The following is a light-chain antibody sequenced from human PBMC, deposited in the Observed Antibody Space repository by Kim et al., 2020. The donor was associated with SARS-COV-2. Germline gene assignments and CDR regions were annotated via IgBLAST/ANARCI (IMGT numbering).Light chain of an antibody. CDR3: QQYYSTPQT. J-gene: IGKJ1*01. CDR2: WAS. CDR1: QSVLYSSNNKNY. V-gene: IGKV4-1*01. Sequence: ATINCKSSQSVLYSSNNKNYLAWYQQKPGQPPKLLIYWASTRESGVPDRFSGSGSGTDFTLTISSLQAEDVAGYYCQQYYSTPQTFGQGTKVDIK.